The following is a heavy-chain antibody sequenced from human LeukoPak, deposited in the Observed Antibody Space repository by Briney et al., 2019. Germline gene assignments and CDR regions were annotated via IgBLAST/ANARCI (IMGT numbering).Heavy chain of an antibody. J-gene: IGHJ4*02. D-gene: IGHD5-24*01. CDR2: MNPNSGNT. CDR3: ARGGRDGYNYGDYFDY. CDR1: GYTFTSYD. V-gene: IGHV1-8*03. Sequence: ASVKVSCKASGYTFTSYDINWVRQPTGQGLEWMGWMNPNSGNTGYAQKFQGRVTITSNTSISTAYMELSSLRSEDTAVYYCARGGRDGYNYGDYFDYWGQGTLVTVSS.